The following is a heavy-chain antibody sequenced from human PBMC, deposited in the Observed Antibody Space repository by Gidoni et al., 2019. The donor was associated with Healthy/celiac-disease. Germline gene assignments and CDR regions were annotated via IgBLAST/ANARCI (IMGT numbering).Heavy chain of an antibody. CDR1: GGSFSGYY. CDR2: INHSGST. CDR3: ARGGAAYCSGGSCYHYYYGMDV. D-gene: IGHD2-15*01. Sequence: QVQLPQWGAGLLKPSATLSLTCAVYGGSFSGYYWSWVRQPPGKGLEWIGEINHSGSTNYNPSLKSRVTISVDTSKNQFSLKLSSVTAADTAVYYCARGGAAYCSGGSCYHYYYGMDVWGQGTTVTVSS. V-gene: IGHV4-34*01. J-gene: IGHJ6*02.